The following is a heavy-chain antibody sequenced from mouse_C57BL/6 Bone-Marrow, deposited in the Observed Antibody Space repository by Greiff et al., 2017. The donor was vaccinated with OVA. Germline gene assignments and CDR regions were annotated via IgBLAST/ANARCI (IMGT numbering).Heavy chain of an antibody. CDR2: INPSSGYT. Sequence: VQLQQSGAELAKPGASVKLSCKASGYTFTSHWMHWGKPRPGQGLEWIGYINPSSGYTKYNQKFKDKATLTADKSSSTAYMQLSSLTDEDSAVYYCARWYYAMDFWGQGTSVTVSS. CDR1: GYTFTSHW. V-gene: IGHV1-7*01. J-gene: IGHJ4*01. CDR3: ARWYYAMDF.